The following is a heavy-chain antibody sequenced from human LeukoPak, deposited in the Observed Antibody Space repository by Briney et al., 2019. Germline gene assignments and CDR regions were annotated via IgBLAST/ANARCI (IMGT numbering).Heavy chain of an antibody. V-gene: IGHV3-7*01. CDR2: IRHDGSEK. J-gene: IGHJ4*02. Sequence: PGGSLRLSCAASGFTFSSYWMSWVRQAPGKGLEWVANIRHDGSEKYYVDSVKGRFTISRDNAKGSLYLQMNSLRVEDTAVYYCARGGSRQYNFWGQGTLVTVSS. CDR1: GFTFSSYW. D-gene: IGHD5-18*01. CDR3: ARGGSRQYNF.